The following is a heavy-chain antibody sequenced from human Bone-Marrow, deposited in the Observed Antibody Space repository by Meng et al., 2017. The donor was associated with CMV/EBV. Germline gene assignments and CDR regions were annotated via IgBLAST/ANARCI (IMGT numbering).Heavy chain of an antibody. CDR1: GYTFTGYY. D-gene: IGHD1-26*01. J-gene: IGHJ4*02. CDR2: INPNSGDT. Sequence: ASAKVSCKTSGYTFTGYYIHWVRQAPGQGLEWMGWINPNSGDTNCTRKFQGRVTLTRDTSITTAYMELSWLRSDDTAVYYCARDGDELRDYWRQGTRVTVSS. V-gene: IGHV1-2*02. CDR3: ARDGDELRDY.